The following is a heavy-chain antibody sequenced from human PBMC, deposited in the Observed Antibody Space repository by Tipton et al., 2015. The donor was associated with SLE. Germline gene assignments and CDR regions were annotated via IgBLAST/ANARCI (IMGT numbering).Heavy chain of an antibody. CDR3: ARGGYSSSWYGSCYYYYYMDV. CDR2: IWYDGSNK. J-gene: IGHJ6*03. CDR1: GFTFSSYG. Sequence: QVQLVQSGGGVVQPGRSLRLSCAASGFTFSSYGMHWVRQAPGKGLEWVAVIWYDGSNKYYADSVKGRFTISRDNSKNTLYLQMNSLRAEDTAVYYCARGGYSSSWYGSCYYYYYMDVWGKGTTVTVSS. V-gene: IGHV3-33*01. D-gene: IGHD6-13*01.